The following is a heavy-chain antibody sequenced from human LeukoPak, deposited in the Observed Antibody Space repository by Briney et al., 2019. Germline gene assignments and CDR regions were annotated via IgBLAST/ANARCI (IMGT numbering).Heavy chain of an antibody. D-gene: IGHD5-18*01. J-gene: IGHJ4*02. CDR3: AKDQRGYNKPSDY. CDR1: GLTFSNYA. CDR2: ISGGGDST. Sequence: GGSLRLSCAASGLTFSNYAINWVRQAPGKGLEWVSGISGGGDSTDYADSVKGRFTISRDNSKNTLSLQMNTLRAEDTAVYYCAKDQRGYNKPSDYWGQGTLVTVSS. V-gene: IGHV3-23*01.